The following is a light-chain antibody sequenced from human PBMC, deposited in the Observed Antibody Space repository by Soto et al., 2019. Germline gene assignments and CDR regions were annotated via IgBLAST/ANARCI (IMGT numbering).Light chain of an antibody. CDR3: KQYEHWPRI. Sequence: ATLSRRASHSLSSSYLPWYQQRARQAPRLPIHGTSIRAPGIADRFSGMGSGTDFTLTISRLEPEDGAGYWCKQYEHWPRIFGG. V-gene: IGKV3-20*01. CDR2: GTS. CDR1: HSLSSSY. J-gene: IGKJ4*01.